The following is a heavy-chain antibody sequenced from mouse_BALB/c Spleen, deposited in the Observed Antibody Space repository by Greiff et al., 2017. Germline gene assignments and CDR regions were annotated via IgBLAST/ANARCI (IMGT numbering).Heavy chain of an antibody. CDR1: GFTFSSFG. CDR2: ISSGSSTI. V-gene: IGHV5-17*02. CDR3: ARMGDLYYAMDY. J-gene: IGHJ4*01. Sequence: EVNLVESGGGLVQPGGSRKLSCAASGFTFSSFGMHWVRQAPEKGLEWVAYISSGSSTIYYADTVKGRFTISRDNPKNTLFLQMTSLRSEDTAMYYCARMGDLYYAMDYWGQGTSVTVSS.